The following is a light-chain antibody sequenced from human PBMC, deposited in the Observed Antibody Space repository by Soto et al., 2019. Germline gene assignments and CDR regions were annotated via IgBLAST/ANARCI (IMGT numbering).Light chain of an antibody. CDR2: GAS. V-gene: IGKV3-15*01. CDR1: QSVSSN. J-gene: IGKJ1*01. CDR3: QQYSSWPPWT. Sequence: IVMTQSPATLSVSPGERSTLSCRASQSVSSNLAWYQQRLGQTPRLLISGASTRATGIPDRFSGSVSGTEFTLTISSLEPEDSAVYYCQQYSSWPPWTFGQGTKVDIK.